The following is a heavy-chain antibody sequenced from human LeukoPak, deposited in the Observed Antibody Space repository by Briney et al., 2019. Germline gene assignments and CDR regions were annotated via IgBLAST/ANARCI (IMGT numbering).Heavy chain of an antibody. V-gene: IGHV4-59*01. CDR3: ARALYGDYERYDNWFDP. CDR1: GGPISSYF. D-gene: IGHD4-17*01. J-gene: IGHJ5*02. Sequence: SETLSLTCTVSGGPISSYFWSWIRQPPGKGLEWIGYIYYSGNTYYNPSLKSRLSISVDTSKNQFSLKLSSVTAADTAIYYCARALYGDYERYDNWFDPWGQGTLVTVSS. CDR2: IYYSGNT.